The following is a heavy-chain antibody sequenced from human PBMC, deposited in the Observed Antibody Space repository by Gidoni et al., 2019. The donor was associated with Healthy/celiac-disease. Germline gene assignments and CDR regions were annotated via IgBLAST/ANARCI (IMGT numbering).Heavy chain of an antibody. V-gene: IGHV3-30*18. CDR3: AKLPAVTAIRDVDY. D-gene: IGHD2-21*02. J-gene: IGHJ4*02. CDR1: GFTFSSYG. CDR2: ISYDGSNK. Sequence: QVQLVESGGGVVQPGRSLRLSCAASGFTFSSYGMHWVRQAPGKGLAWVAVISYDGSNKYYADSVKGRFTISRDNSKNTLYLQMNSLRAEDTAVYYCAKLPAVTAIRDVDYWGQGTLVTVSS.